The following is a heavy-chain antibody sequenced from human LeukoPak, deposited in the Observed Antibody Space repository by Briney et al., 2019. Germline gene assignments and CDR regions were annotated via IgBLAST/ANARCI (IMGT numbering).Heavy chain of an antibody. CDR1: GGSISGYY. D-gene: IGHD3-3*01. V-gene: IGHV4-34*01. CDR3: ARGGFRSGYYTDRIRNFDY. Sequence: SETLSLTCTVSGGSISGYYWSWIRQPPGKGLEWIGEINHSGSTNYNPSLKSRVTISVDTSKNQFSLKLSSVTAANTAVYYCARGGFRSGYYTDRIRNFDYWGQGTLVTVSS. J-gene: IGHJ4*02. CDR2: INHSGST.